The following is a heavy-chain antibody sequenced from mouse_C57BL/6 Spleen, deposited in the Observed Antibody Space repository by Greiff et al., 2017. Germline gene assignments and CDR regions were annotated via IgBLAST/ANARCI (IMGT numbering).Heavy chain of an antibody. Sequence: EVQVVESGGGLVKPGGSLKLSCAASGFTFSSYAMSWVRQTPEKRLEWVATISDGGSYTYYPDNVKGRFTISRDNAKNNLYLQMSHLKSEDTAMYYCARDGYYEGFAYWGQGTLVTVSA. CDR2: ISDGGSYT. CDR3: ARDGYYEGFAY. V-gene: IGHV5-4*01. J-gene: IGHJ3*01. CDR1: GFTFSSYA. D-gene: IGHD2-3*01.